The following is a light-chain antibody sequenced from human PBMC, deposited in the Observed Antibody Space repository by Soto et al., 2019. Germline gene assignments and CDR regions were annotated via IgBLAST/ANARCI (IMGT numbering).Light chain of an antibody. CDR2: AAS. CDR1: ESIRSY. V-gene: IGKV1-39*01. J-gene: IGKJ4*01. Sequence: IQMTQSASSLSASVADTVTITCRASESIRSYLTCYEQKPGESANLLIYAASTLQSGVPSRFSGSGSGTDFTLTIRSLQPEDFATYYCQQSYTTPLTFGGGTKMDI. CDR3: QQSYTTPLT.